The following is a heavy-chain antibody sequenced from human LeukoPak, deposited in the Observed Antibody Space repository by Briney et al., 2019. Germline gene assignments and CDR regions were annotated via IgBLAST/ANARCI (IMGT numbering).Heavy chain of an antibody. Sequence: GGSLRLSCAASGFTFSSFPMTWVRQAPGKGLEWVSSISGSGGSRDYADSVKGRFTISRDNAKNSLYLQMNSLRAEDTAVYYRASSTTSDYWGQGTLVTVSS. CDR1: GFTFSSFP. D-gene: IGHD1-7*01. V-gene: IGHV3-21*01. J-gene: IGHJ4*02. CDR2: ISGSGGSR. CDR3: ASSTTSDY.